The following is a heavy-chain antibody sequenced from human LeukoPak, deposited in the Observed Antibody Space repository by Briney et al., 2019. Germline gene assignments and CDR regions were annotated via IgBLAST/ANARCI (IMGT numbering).Heavy chain of an antibody. J-gene: IGHJ4*02. Sequence: SETLSLTCTVSGYSISSGYYWGWIRQPPGKGLEWIGSIYHSGSTYYNPSLKSRVTISVDTSKNQFSLKLSSVTAADTAVYYCARGDYGSFFDYWGQGTLVTVSS. CDR1: GYSISSGYY. CDR2: IYHSGST. D-gene: IGHD4-17*01. CDR3: ARGDYGSFFDY. V-gene: IGHV4-38-2*02.